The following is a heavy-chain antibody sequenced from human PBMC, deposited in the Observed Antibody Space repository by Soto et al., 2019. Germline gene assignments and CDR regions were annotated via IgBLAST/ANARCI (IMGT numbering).Heavy chain of an antibody. Sequence: EVQLVESGGGLVKPGGSLRLSCAASGFIFSQYSMNWVRQAPGKGLEWVSSISSTGALMYYADSVKGRFTISRDNADNSLYLQMNSLRVEDTAVYYCARDRREQGIAVAGRIDYWGQGALVTVSS. CDR2: ISSTGALM. D-gene: IGHD6-19*01. V-gene: IGHV3-21*02. J-gene: IGHJ4*02. CDR1: GFIFSQYS. CDR3: ARDRREQGIAVAGRIDY.